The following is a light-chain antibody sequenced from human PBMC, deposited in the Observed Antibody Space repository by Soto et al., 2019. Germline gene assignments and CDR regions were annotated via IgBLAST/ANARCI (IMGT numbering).Light chain of an antibody. CDR3: QQYGSSPPYT. CDR1: QSVSGSY. V-gene: IGKV3-20*01. Sequence: PGERATLSCRASQSVSGSYLAWYQQKPGQTPRLLIYGASSRATGIPDRFSGSGSGTDFTLTISRLEPEDFAVYYCQQYGSSPPYTFGQGTKLEIK. J-gene: IGKJ2*01. CDR2: GAS.